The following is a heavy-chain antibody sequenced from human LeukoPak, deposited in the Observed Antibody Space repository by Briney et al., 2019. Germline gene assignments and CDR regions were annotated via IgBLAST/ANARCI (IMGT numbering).Heavy chain of an antibody. J-gene: IGHJ4*02. Sequence: SETLSLTCTVSGGSISSYYWSWIRQPPGKGLEWIGYIYYSGSTNYNPSLKSRATISVDTSKNQFSLKLSSVTAADTAVYYCASAYCGGDCPLDYWGQGTLVTVSS. CDR1: GGSISSYY. CDR3: ASAYCGGDCPLDY. D-gene: IGHD2-21*02. CDR2: IYYSGST. V-gene: IGHV4-59*01.